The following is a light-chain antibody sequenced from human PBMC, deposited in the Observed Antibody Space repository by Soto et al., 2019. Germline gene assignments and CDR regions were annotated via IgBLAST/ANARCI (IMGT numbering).Light chain of an antibody. CDR1: SNDVGSYNL. Sequence: QSVLTQPASVSGSPGQSITISCTGTSNDVGSYNLVSWYQHHPGKAPKLMIFEGSKRPSGVSNRFSGSKSSNTASLTISGLQAEDEADYCCCSYAGSSTYVFGTGTKVTVL. CDR2: EGS. J-gene: IGLJ1*01. CDR3: CSYAGSSTYV. V-gene: IGLV2-23*01.